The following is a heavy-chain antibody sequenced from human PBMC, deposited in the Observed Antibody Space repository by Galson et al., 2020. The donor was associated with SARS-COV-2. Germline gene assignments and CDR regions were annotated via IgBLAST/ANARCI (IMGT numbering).Heavy chain of an antibody. CDR3: ATTSGGYGPADY. Sequence: GESLKISCAASGFTFSSYGMHLVRHAPGKGPEWVAIIYYAGSNKYYADSVKGRFTASRDNSKNTLYLQMNSLRGEDTAMYYCATTSGGYGPADYWGQGTLVIVSS. CDR1: GFTFSSYG. D-gene: IGHD2-15*01. V-gene: IGHV3-33*01. CDR2: IYYAGSNK. J-gene: IGHJ4*02.